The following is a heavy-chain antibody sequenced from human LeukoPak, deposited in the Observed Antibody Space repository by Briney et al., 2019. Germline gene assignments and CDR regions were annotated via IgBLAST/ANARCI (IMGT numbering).Heavy chain of an antibody. Sequence: PSETLSLTCTVSGGSISSYYWSWIRQPPGKGLEWIGYIYYSGSTNYNPSLKSRVTISVDTSKNQFSLKLSSVTAADTAVYYCAGTGAHYDILTGYYPFDYWGQGTLVTVSS. CDR2: IYYSGST. D-gene: IGHD3-9*01. CDR3: AGTGAHYDILTGYYPFDY. V-gene: IGHV4-59*08. CDR1: GGSISSYY. J-gene: IGHJ4*02.